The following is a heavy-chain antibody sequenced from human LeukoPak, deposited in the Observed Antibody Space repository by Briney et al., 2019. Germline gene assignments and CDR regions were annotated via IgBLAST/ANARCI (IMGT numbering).Heavy chain of an antibody. V-gene: IGHV3-23*01. J-gene: IGHJ4*02. Sequence: GGSLRLSCAASGFTVSSNYMIWVRQAPGKGLEWVSAISGSGGSTYYADSVKGRFTISRDNSKNTLYLQMNSLRAEDTAVYYCAKPGIAVAGWNFDYWGQGTLVTVSS. CDR2: ISGSGGST. D-gene: IGHD6-19*01. CDR3: AKPGIAVAGWNFDY. CDR1: GFTVSSNY.